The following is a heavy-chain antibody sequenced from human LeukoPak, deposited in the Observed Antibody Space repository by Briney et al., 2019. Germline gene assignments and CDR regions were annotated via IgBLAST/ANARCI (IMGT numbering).Heavy chain of an antibody. CDR2: IYPGDSDT. Sequence: GESLRISCDGSGYSFTSNWISWVRQMPGKGLEWMGIIYPGDSDTRYSPSFQGQVTISADKSISTAYLQWSSLKASDTAMYYCARTSSWYHNFDYWGQGTLVTVSS. CDR3: ARTSSWYHNFDY. CDR1: GYSFTSNW. J-gene: IGHJ4*02. V-gene: IGHV5-51*01. D-gene: IGHD6-13*01.